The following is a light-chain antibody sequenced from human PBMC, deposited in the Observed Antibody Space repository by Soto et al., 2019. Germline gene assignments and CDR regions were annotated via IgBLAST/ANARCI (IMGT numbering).Light chain of an antibody. J-gene: IGKJ4*01. CDR3: EDYEYWPIT. V-gene: IGKV3D-7*01. Sequence: VVLTHSPGTLSLSPGERATLSCRASQSVSSSFLSWYQQKPGQSPRLLIYGASTRATGIPARFSGSGSGTEFTLTISSLQSEDVVGDNCEDYEYWPITFCGGTKLDIK. CDR1: QSVSSSF. CDR2: GAS.